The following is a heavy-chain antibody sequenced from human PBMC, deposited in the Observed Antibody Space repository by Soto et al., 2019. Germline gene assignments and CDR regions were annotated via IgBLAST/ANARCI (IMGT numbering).Heavy chain of an antibody. J-gene: IGHJ4*02. D-gene: IGHD3-10*01. V-gene: IGHV3-30-3*01. CDR1: GFTFSSYA. CDR3: ARPERGRSWPAY. CDR2: ISYDGSNK. Sequence: PGGSLRLSCAASGFTFSSYAIPWAGLAPGKRQEWVAVISYDGSNKYYADSVKGRFTISRDNSKNTLYLQMNSLRAEDTAVYYCARPERGRSWPAYWSQGTLDTGSS.